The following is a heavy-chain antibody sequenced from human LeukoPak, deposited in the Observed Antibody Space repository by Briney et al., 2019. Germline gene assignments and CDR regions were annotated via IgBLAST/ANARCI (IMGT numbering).Heavy chain of an antibody. CDR2: IHASGTT. V-gene: IGHV4-4*07. CDR1: GGSIGNCH. Sequence: SETLSLTCSVCGGSIGNCHWSWIRQPAGKGLEWIGQIHASGTTNYYPPLKSRLTMSIHTPENQVSLTVTSVTAADSALYYCARRDTYSGWSFDLWGQGALVLVSS. J-gene: IGHJ4*02. D-gene: IGHD5-12*01. CDR3: ARRDTYSGWSFDL.